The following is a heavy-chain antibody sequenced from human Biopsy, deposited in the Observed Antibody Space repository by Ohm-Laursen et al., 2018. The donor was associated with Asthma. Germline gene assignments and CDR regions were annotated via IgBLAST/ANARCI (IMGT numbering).Heavy chain of an antibody. CDR2: IYSGGTS. CDR3: ARGDSSNWSHYYFDY. Sequence: SLRLSCAASGFAVSGDYMFWVRQAPRKGLEWVSVIYSGGTSHTADSVRGRFTISRDYSKNTLYLQMHSLRAEDTAVYYCARGDSSNWSHYYFDYWGQGTLVTVSS. J-gene: IGHJ4*02. CDR1: GFAVSGDY. V-gene: IGHV3-53*01. D-gene: IGHD3-22*01.